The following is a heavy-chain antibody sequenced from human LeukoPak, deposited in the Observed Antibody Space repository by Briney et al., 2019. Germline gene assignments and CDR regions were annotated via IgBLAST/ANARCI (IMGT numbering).Heavy chain of an antibody. D-gene: IGHD6-19*01. V-gene: IGHV3-21*01. CDR1: GFTFSSYS. Sequence: GGSLRLSCAASGFTFSSYSMNWVRQAPGKGPEWVSSISSSSSYIYYADSVKGRFTISRDNAKNSLYLQMNSLRAEDTAVYYCARDRIAVAAVDPWGQGTLATVSS. CDR2: ISSSSSYI. CDR3: ARDRIAVAAVDP. J-gene: IGHJ5*02.